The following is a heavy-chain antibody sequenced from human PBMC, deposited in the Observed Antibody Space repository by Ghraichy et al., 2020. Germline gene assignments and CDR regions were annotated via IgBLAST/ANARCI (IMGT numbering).Heavy chain of an antibody. CDR3: AWPSDRPYLS. CDR2: INEDGSAK. Sequence: GSLRLSCAASGFTFRSHYMSWVRQAPGKGLEWVANINEDGSAKYYVDSVKGRFTLSRDNAQNSLYLQMNSLRADDTAVYYCAWPSDRPYLSWGQGTLVTVSS. J-gene: IGHJ5*02. CDR1: GFTFRSHY. V-gene: IGHV3-7*01. D-gene: IGHD6-6*01.